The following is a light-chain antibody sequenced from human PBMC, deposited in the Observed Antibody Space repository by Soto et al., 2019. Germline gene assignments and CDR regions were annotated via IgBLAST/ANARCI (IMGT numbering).Light chain of an antibody. CDR3: QVWDSRDDHRV. Sequence: SYELTQPPSVSVAPGQTARITCGGNRIGSKSVHRFQQKPGQAPVLVVHDDSDRPSGIPERFSGSNSGGTATLTISRVEAGDEADYYCQVWDSRDDHRVFGGGTKVTVL. CDR2: DDS. CDR1: RIGSKS. J-gene: IGLJ2*01. V-gene: IGLV3-21*02.